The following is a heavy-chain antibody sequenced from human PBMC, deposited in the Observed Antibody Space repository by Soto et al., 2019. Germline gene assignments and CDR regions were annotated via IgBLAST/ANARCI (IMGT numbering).Heavy chain of an antibody. J-gene: IGHJ4*02. D-gene: IGHD5-12*01. CDR3: ARDLVPGYTGFSDY. CDR2: IRAYNGNT. V-gene: IGHV1-18*04. Sequence: AAVPVPCSPNAYTFPKDVIYRVRTPPGQGLEWIGWIRAYNGNTNFAQKLQGRVSLTTDTSSTTAYMELRSLTSDHTAVYYCARDLVPGYTGFSDYWGQGTLVTVSS. CDR1: AYTFPKDV.